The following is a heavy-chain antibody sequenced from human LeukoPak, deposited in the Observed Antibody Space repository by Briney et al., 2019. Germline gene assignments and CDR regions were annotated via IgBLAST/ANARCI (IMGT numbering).Heavy chain of an antibody. Sequence: GGSLRLSCVASGFTFGTYTMSWVRQAPGKGLEWVSSIYGSGVSTFYADSVQGRFTISRDNFQNTLSLQMNSLRADDTAVYYCAKDLGLSVGSTPFDYWGQGTLVTVSS. CDR2: IYGSGVST. CDR3: AKDLGLSVGSTPFDY. J-gene: IGHJ4*02. V-gene: IGHV3-23*01. CDR1: GFTFGTYT. D-gene: IGHD1-26*01.